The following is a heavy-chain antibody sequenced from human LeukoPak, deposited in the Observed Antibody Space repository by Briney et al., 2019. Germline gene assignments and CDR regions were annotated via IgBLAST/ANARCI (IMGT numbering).Heavy chain of an antibody. CDR3: ARGEYYDSSGCDY. CDR2: IWYDGSNK. D-gene: IGHD3-22*01. J-gene: IGHJ4*02. V-gene: IGHV3-33*01. Sequence: GGSLRLSCAASGFTFSSYGMHWVRQAPGKGLEWGAVIWYDGSNKYYADSVKGRFTISRDNSKNTLYLQMNSLRAEDTAVYYCARGEYYDSSGCDYWGQGTLVTVSS. CDR1: GFTFSSYG.